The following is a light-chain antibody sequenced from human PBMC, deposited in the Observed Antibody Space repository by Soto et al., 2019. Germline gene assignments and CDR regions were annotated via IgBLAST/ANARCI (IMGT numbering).Light chain of an antibody. J-gene: IGLJ2*01. CDR2: DVS. V-gene: IGLV2-14*03. CDR3: SSYSDSSTTVV. CDR1: RSDVATYNY. Sequence: QSVLTQPASGSGSPGQSISISCTGSRSDVATYNYVSWYQQHPGKVPKLMIFDVSNRPSGVSNRFSGSKSGNTASLTISGLQAEDEADYYCSSYSDSSTTVVFGGGTKLTVL.